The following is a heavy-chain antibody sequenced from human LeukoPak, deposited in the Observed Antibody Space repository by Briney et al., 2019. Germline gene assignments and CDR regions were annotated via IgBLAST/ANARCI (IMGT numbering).Heavy chain of an antibody. J-gene: IGHJ3*02. Sequence: PGGSLRLSCAASGFTFSSYAMSWVRQAPGKGLEWVSGISGSGGSTYYADSVKGRFTISRDNAKNSLYLQMNSLRAEDTAVYYCARARRGTALDAFDIWGQGTMVTVSS. CDR1: GFTFSSYA. D-gene: IGHD3-16*01. CDR3: ARARRGTALDAFDI. CDR2: ISGSGGST. V-gene: IGHV3-23*01.